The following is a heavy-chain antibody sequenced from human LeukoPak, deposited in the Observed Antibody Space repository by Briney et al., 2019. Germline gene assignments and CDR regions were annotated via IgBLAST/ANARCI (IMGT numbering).Heavy chain of an antibody. Sequence: ASVKVSCKASGYTFTSYYMHWVRQAPGQGLEWMGIINPSGGSTSYAQKFQGRVTMTRDMSTSTVYMELSSLRSEDTAVYYCARVIPLVGATDAFDIWGQGTMVTVSS. D-gene: IGHD1-26*01. CDR1: GYTFTSYY. V-gene: IGHV1-46*01. J-gene: IGHJ3*02. CDR3: ARVIPLVGATDAFDI. CDR2: INPSGGST.